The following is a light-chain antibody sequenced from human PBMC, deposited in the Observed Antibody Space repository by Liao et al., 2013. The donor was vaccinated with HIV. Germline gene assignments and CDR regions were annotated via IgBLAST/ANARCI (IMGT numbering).Light chain of an antibody. J-gene: IGLJ2*01. Sequence: SYELTQPPSVSVSPGQTASITCSGDKLGDKYACWYQQKPGQSPVLVIYEDNKRPSGIPERFSGSNSGNTATLTISGTQAMDEADYYCQAWDSSYVVFGGGTKLTVV. V-gene: IGLV3-1*01. CDR2: EDN. CDR1: KLGDKY. CDR3: QAWDSSYVV.